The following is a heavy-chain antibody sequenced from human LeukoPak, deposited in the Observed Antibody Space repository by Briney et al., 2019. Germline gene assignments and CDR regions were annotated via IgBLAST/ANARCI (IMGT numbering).Heavy chain of an antibody. CDR2: INPNSGGT. D-gene: IGHD3-22*01. J-gene: IGHJ4*02. V-gene: IGHV1-2*02. CDR1: GYTFTGYY. CDR3: ASSRTAVKREGGSGYYAFDY. Sequence: ASVKVSCKASGYTFTGYYMHWVRQAPGQGLEWMGWINPNSGGTNYAQKFQGRVTMTRDTSISTAYMELIRLRSDDTAVYYCASSRTAVKREGGSGYYAFDYWGQGTLVTVSS.